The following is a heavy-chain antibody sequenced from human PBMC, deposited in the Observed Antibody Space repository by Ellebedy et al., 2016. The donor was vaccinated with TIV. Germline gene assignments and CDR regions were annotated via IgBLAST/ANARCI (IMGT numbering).Heavy chain of an antibody. Sequence: PGGSLRLSCGASGFTFSNSDMHWVRQVVGKGLEWVSAIGVGGDTYYADSMKGRLTISRENAKNSLYLQMNNLGAGDTAVYYCARERANSGYNWNDWYFDLWGRGTLVTVSS. CDR1: GFTFSNSD. J-gene: IGHJ2*01. CDR3: ARERANSGYNWNDWYFDL. D-gene: IGHD1-1*01. CDR2: IGVGGDT. V-gene: IGHV3-13*01.